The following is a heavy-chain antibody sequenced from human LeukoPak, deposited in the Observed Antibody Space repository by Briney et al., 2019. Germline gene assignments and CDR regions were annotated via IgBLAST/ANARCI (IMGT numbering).Heavy chain of an antibody. CDR2: IYYSGST. J-gene: IGHJ4*02. V-gene: IGHV4-39*07. CDR1: GGSISSSSYY. Sequence: SETLSLTCTVSGGSISSSSYYWGWIRQPPGKGLEWIGSIYYSGSTYYNLSLKSRVTISVDTSKNQFSLKLSSVTAADTAVYYCAREWQYQFDSWGQGSLVTVSS. CDR3: AREWQYQFDS. D-gene: IGHD4-11*01.